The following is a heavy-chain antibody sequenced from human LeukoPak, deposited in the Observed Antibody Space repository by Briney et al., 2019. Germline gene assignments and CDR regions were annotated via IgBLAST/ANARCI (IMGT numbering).Heavy chain of an antibody. J-gene: IGHJ4*02. V-gene: IGHV3-23*01. D-gene: IGHD1-26*01. CDR1: GFTFSSYA. Sequence: GGSLRLSCAASGFTFSSYAMSWVRQAPGEGLEWFSAISGSGGSTYYAGSVKGRFTISRNNSKNTLYLQMNSLRAEDTAVYYCAKDPDIVGATTPDYWGQGTLVTVSS. CDR3: AKDPDIVGATTPDY. CDR2: ISGSGGST.